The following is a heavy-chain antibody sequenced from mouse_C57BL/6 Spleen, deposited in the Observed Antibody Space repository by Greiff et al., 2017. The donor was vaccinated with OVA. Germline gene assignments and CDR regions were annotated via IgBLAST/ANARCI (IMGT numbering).Heavy chain of an antibody. D-gene: IGHD3-2*02. V-gene: IGHV1-81*01. CDR1: GYTFTSYG. Sequence: QVHVKQSGAELARPGASVKLSCKASGYTFTSYGISWVKQRTGQGLEWIGEIYPRSGNTYYNEKFKGKATLTADKSSSTAYMELRSLTSEDSAVYFCARSGDSSGYWFAYWGQGTLVTVSA. J-gene: IGHJ3*01. CDR2: IYPRSGNT. CDR3: ARSGDSSGYWFAY.